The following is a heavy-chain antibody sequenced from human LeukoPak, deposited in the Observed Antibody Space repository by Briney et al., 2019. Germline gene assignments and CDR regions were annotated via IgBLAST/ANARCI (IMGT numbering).Heavy chain of an antibody. CDR1: VFTFCIYG. CDR3: AKGALELLLGIDY. D-gene: IGHD3-3*01. Sequence: PVRCLRLSCAASVFTFCIYGMHRVREAPATGLGWGEVISYDGNNKYYAESVKGRYTISRDNFKNTLYLQMNSLRAEDTAVYYCAKGALELLLGIDYWGQGTLVTVSS. CDR2: ISYDGNNK. J-gene: IGHJ4*02. V-gene: IGHV3-30*18.